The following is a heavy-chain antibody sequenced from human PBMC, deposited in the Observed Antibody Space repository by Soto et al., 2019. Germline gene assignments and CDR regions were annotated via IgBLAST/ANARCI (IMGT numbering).Heavy chain of an antibody. D-gene: IGHD2-21*01. Sequence: GGSLRLSCAASGFTFSNAWMNWVRQAPGKGLEWVGRIKSKTDGGTTDYAAPVKGRFTISRDDSKNTLYLQMNSLKTEDTAVYYCTTDMFPDYCGGECYYYYGMDVWGQGTKVTVSS. J-gene: IGHJ6*02. CDR2: IKSKTDGGTT. CDR1: GFTFSNAW. CDR3: TTDMFPDYCGGECYYYYGMDV. V-gene: IGHV3-15*07.